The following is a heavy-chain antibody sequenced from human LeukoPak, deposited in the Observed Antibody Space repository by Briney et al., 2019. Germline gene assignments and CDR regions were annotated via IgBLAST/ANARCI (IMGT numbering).Heavy chain of an antibody. CDR1: GGSISSSSYY. V-gene: IGHV4-39*01. CDR3: ARRGAAAGSYYFDY. J-gene: IGHJ4*02. CDR2: IYYSGST. D-gene: IGHD6-13*01. Sequence: SETLSLTCTVSGGSISSSSYYWGWIRQPPGKGLEWIGRIYYSGSTYYNPVLESRVTISVDTSKNQFSLKLSSETAADPAVYYCARRGAAAGSYYFDYWGQGTLVTVSS.